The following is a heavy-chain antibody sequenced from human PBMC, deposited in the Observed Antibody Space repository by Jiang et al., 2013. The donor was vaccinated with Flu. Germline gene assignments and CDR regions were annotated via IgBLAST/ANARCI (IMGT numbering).Heavy chain of an antibody. J-gene: IGHJ2*01. CDR2: IRNSDGST. D-gene: IGHD4-17*01. CDR1: GFTFSRYA. CDR3: AKKAVTTTIDWYFDL. V-gene: IGHV3-23*01. Sequence: VQLLESGGGLVQPGGSLRLSCAASGFTFSRYAMYWVRQAPGKGLEWVSAIRNSDGSTYYADSVKGRFTISSDNSKNTLFLQMNSLRVEDSAIYYCAKKAVTTTIDWYFDLWAVAPLVTVSS.